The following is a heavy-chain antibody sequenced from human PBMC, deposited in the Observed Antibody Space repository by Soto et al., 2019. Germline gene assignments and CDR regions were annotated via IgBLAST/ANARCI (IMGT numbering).Heavy chain of an antibody. CDR3: ARIAGDVYNSELDY. Sequence: PWGSLGLSCAAARFPCSNYAMSWVRQAPGKGLEWVSVITGGGGNTYYSGSVKGRLTVSRDNSKNTLYLQMNSLRAEDTAVYYSARIAGDVYNSELDYWGQGTLVTVSS. CDR2: ITGGGGNT. CDR1: RFPCSNYA. V-gene: IGHV3-23*01. D-gene: IGHD3-10*01. J-gene: IGHJ4*02.